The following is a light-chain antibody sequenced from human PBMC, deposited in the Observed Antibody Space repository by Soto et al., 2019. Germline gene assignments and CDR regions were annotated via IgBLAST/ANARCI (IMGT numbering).Light chain of an antibody. J-gene: IGLJ1*01. CDR2: EVT. CDR1: SSDVGGYNF. CDR3: SSYTSSNTHYV. V-gene: IGLV2-14*01. Sequence: QSVLTQPASVSGSPGQSITISCTGSSSDVGGYNFVSWYQHHPGKAPKLILYEVTTRPSGVSSRFSGSKSGNTASLTISALQADDASNSSCSSYTSSNTHYVFGTGTKVTV.